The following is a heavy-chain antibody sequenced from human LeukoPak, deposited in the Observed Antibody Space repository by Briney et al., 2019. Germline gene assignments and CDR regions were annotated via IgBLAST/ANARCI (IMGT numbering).Heavy chain of an antibody. CDR3: AKMEHSVVIVY. CDR2: INSDGRTT. Sequence: GGSLRLSCAASGFIFSSFWMHWVRQVPGKGLVWVSHINSDGRTTDYADSVRGRFTISRDNAKNTLYLQMNSLRAEDTAVYYCAKMEHSVVIVYWGQGTLVTVSS. J-gene: IGHJ4*02. V-gene: IGHV3-74*01. D-gene: IGHD3-22*01. CDR1: GFIFSSFW.